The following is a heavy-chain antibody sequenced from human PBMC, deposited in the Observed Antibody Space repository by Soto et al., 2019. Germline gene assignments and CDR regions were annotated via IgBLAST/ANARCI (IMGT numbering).Heavy chain of an antibody. CDR2: FYPGDSDT. CDR1: GYYFPSYW. D-gene: IGHD4-17*01. J-gene: IGHJ4*02. CDR3: ARQGNGAEGFDY. Sequence: GASLKISCQGSGYYFPSYWIGGVRQMPGKGLEWLGIFYPGDSDTRYSPSFQGQVTISADRSISTAYLQWSSLKPSDTAMYYCARQGNGAEGFDYWGQGTLVTVS. V-gene: IGHV5-51*01.